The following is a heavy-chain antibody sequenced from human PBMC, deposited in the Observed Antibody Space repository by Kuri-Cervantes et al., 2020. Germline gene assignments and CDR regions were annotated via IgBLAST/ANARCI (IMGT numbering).Heavy chain of an antibody. CDR1: GFTFSSYA. D-gene: IGHD2-2*01. J-gene: IGHJ6*02. V-gene: IGHV3-23*01. Sequence: GESLKISCAASGFTFSSYALTWVRQAPGKGLEWVSSISGSDYSRYADSVKGRFTISRDNSKNTLYLQMNSLRAEDTAVYYCARGVPAAESTDNYYYYGMDVWGQGTTVTVSS. CDR3: ARGVPAAESTDNYYYYGMDV. CDR2: ISGSDYSR.